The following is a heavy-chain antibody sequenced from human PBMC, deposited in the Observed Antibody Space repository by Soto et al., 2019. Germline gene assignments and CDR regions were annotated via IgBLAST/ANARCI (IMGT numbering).Heavy chain of an antibody. CDR3: AKDIGYCSSTSCYYYYYYGMDV. Sequence: EVQLLESGGGLVQPGGSLRLSCAASGFTFISYAMSWVRQAPGKGLEWVSAISGSGGSTYYADSVKGRFTISRDNSKNTLYLQMNSLRAEDTAVYYCAKDIGYCSSTSCYYYYYYGMDVWGQGTTVTVSS. D-gene: IGHD2-2*01. V-gene: IGHV3-23*01. CDR2: ISGSGGST. CDR1: GFTFISYA. J-gene: IGHJ6*02.